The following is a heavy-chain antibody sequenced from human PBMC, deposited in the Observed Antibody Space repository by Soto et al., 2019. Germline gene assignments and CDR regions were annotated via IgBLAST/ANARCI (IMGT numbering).Heavy chain of an antibody. CDR3: ARGGVVARTFDY. CDR2: IYPGDSDT. CDR1: DYSFTNYW. V-gene: IGHV5-51*01. J-gene: IGHJ4*02. Sequence: PXESLKSSCKACDYSFTNYWIAWVRQMPGQGLELMGIIYPGDSDTRYSPSFQGQVTISAYKSISTAYLQWSSLKASDTAIYYCARGGVVARTFDYWGQGTLVTVSS. D-gene: IGHD2-15*01.